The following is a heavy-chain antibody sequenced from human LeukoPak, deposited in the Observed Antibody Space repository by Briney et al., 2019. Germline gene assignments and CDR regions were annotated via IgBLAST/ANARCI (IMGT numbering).Heavy chain of an antibody. Sequence: PRGSLRLSCAASGFTFSSYEMNWVRQAPGKGLEWVSYISSSGSTIYYADSVKGRFTISRDNAKNSLYLQMNSLRAEDTAVYYCARGSLFYDSSGYPFGYWGQGTLVTVSS. CDR2: ISSSGSTI. J-gene: IGHJ4*02. D-gene: IGHD3-22*01. V-gene: IGHV3-48*03. CDR1: GFTFSSYE. CDR3: ARGSLFYDSSGYPFGY.